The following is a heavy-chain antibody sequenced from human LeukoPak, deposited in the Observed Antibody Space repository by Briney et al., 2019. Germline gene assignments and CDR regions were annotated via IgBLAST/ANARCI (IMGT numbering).Heavy chain of an antibody. CDR1: GGSFSGYY. J-gene: IGHJ4*02. Sequence: SETLSLTCAVYGGSFSGYYWSWIRQPPGKGLEWIGEINHSGSTNYNPSLKSRVTISVDTSKNQFSLKLSSVTAADTAVYYCASISGDDSSGYFPYYWGQGTLVTVSS. CDR3: ASISGDDSSGYFPYY. D-gene: IGHD3-22*01. CDR2: INHSGST. V-gene: IGHV4-34*01.